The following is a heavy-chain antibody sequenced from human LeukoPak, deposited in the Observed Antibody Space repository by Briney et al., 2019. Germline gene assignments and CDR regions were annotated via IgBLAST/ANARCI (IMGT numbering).Heavy chain of an antibody. J-gene: IGHJ3*02. D-gene: IGHD6-19*01. CDR1: GFTFSDYY. CDR2: ISSTSSYT. CDR3: ARDRGYSSGWYSAFDN. V-gene: IGHV3-11*06. Sequence: GGSLRLSCAASGFTFSDYYMSWIRQAPGKGLEWVSYISSTSSYTNYADSVKGRFTISRDNTKNSLYLQMNSLRAEDTAVYYCARDRGYSSGWYSAFDNWGQGTMVTVSS.